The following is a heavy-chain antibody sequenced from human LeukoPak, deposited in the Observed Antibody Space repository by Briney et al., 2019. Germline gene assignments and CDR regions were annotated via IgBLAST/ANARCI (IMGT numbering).Heavy chain of an antibody. CDR1: GGSIKSNSYY. V-gene: IGHV4-39*07. Sequence: SETLSLTCTVSGGSIKSNSYYWAWIRQPPGKGLEWIGSIYYNGSTYYNPSLKSRVTISVDTSKNQFSLRLSSVTAADTAVYYCACEILTGYYVSDYWGQGTLVTVSS. J-gene: IGHJ4*02. CDR2: IYYNGST. CDR3: ACEILTGYYVSDY. D-gene: IGHD3-9*01.